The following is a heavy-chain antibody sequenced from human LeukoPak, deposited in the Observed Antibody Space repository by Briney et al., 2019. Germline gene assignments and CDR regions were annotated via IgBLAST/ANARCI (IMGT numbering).Heavy chain of an antibody. CDR3: ARAPYYDILTGYSYYMDV. CDR1: GYTFTSYG. Sequence: ASVKVSCKASGYTFTSYGISWVRQAPGQGLEWMGWISAYNGNTNYAQKLQGRVTMTTDTSTSTAYMELRSLRSDDTAVYYCARAPYYDILTGYSYYMDVWGKGTTVTVSS. CDR2: ISAYNGNT. D-gene: IGHD3-9*01. J-gene: IGHJ6*03. V-gene: IGHV1-18*01.